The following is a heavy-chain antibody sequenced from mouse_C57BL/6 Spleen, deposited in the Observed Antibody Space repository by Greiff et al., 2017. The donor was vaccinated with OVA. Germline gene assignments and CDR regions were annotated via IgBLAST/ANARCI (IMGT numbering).Heavy chain of an antibody. J-gene: IGHJ4*01. CDR1: GYTFTSYW. D-gene: IGHD2-4*01. V-gene: IGHV1-7*01. Sequence: QVHVKQSGAELAKPGASVKLSCKASGYTFTSYWMHWVKQRPGQGLEWIGYINPSSGYTKYNQKFKDKATLTADQSSSTAYMQLSSLTYEDSAVYYWARGGAYDYDGYAMDYWGQGTSVTVSS. CDR2: INPSSGYT. CDR3: ARGGAYDYDGYAMDY.